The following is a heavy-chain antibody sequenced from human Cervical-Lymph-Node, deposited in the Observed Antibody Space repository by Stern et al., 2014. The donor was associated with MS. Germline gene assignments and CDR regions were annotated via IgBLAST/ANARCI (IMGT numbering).Heavy chain of an antibody. CDR3: ARDGRHTNNFGLDV. CDR1: GGTFNVYA. V-gene: IGHV1-69*01. CDR2: ILPIIGTA. Sequence: QVQLVQSGAEVKKPGSSVKVSCKASGGTFNVYAINWLRQAPGQGLEWMGGILPIIGTANYAQNFQGRVTITADESTRTSSMQLSSLRSDDTAVYYCARDGRHTNNFGLDVWGQGTTVTVSS. J-gene: IGHJ6*02.